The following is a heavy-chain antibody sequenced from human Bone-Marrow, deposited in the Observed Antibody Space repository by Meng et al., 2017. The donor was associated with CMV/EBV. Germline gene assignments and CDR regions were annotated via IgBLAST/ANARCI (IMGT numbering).Heavy chain of an antibody. Sequence: ASVKVSCKASGYSFTSYGITWVRQAPGQGLEWVGWISANNSRTNYVEKVRGRVTMTTDTSTTTAYMELRSLTSDDTAVYYCARDEQRLAPGFDYWGQRTLVTVSS. CDR3: ARDEQRLAPGFDY. CDR2: ISANNSRT. J-gene: IGHJ4*02. CDR1: GYSFTSYG. V-gene: IGHV1-18*01. D-gene: IGHD1/OR15-1a*01.